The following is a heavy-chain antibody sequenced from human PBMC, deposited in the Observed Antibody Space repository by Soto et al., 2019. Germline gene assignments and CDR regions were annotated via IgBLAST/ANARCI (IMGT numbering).Heavy chain of an antibody. V-gene: IGHV3-21*01. CDR1: GFPFSSFY. CDR2: ISSLSTYV. Sequence: EVQLVESGGGLVKPGGSLRLSCAASGFPFSSFYMNWVRQAPGKGLEWVPSISSLSTYVFYADSVKGRFTISRDDAKDSLFLQMYSLRAEDTAVYYCARGVNDAFDIWGQGTMVTVSP. J-gene: IGHJ3*02. CDR3: ARGVNDAFDI.